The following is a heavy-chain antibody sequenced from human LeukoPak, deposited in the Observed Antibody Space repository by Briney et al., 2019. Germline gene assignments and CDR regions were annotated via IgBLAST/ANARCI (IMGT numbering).Heavy chain of an antibody. CDR3: ARDGILVAGTVDWFDP. CDR2: INSDGSIT. V-gene: IGHV3-74*01. J-gene: IGHJ5*02. D-gene: IGHD6-19*01. Sequence: PGGSLRLSCAASGFTFDDYAMHWVRQAPGKGLEWVSRINSDGSITSYADSVKGRFTISRDNAKNTLYLQMNSLRVEDTAMYYCARDGILVAGTVDWFDPWGQGTLVTVSS. CDR1: GFTFDDYA.